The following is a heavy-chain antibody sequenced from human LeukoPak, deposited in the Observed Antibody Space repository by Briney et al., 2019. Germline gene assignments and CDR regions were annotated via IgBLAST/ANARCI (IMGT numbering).Heavy chain of an antibody. CDR2: IYSGGST. CDR3: ARAADSSGYYYSDY. V-gene: IGHV3-53*01. J-gene: IGHJ4*02. Sequence: GGSLRLSCAASGFTVSSNYMSWVRQAPGKGLEWVSVIYSGGSTYYADSVKGRFTISRDNSKNTLYLQMNSLRAEDTAVYYCARAADSSGYYYSDYWGQGTLVTVSS. D-gene: IGHD3-22*01. CDR1: GFTVSSNY.